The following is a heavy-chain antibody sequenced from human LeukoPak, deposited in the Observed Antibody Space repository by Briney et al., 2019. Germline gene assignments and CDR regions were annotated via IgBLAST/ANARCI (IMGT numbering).Heavy chain of an antibody. CDR3: AKETGYSSGWYNAFDI. CDR2: ISGSGGST. J-gene: IGHJ3*02. D-gene: IGHD6-19*01. Sequence: GGSLRLSCAASGFTFSSYAMSWVRKAPGKGLEWVSAISGSGGSTYYADSVKGRFTISRDNSMDTLYLQMNSLRAEDTAVYYCAKETGYSSGWYNAFDIWGQGTTVTVSS. V-gene: IGHV3-23*01. CDR1: GFTFSSYA.